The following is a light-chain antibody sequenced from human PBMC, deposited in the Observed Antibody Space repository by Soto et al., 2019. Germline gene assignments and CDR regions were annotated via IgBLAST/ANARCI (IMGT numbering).Light chain of an antibody. CDR3: KQLNSFPIP. CDR2: GAS. Sequence: IQLTQSPSPLSASVGDRVTISCLASQGIANFLAWYQQKPWKAPNRLIYGASTLQGGVPSRFSRSGSGTHFTLTIRSLQPEDFATYYCKQLNSFPIPFGPATQGDIK. CDR1: QGIANF. J-gene: IGKJ3*01. V-gene: IGKV1-9*01.